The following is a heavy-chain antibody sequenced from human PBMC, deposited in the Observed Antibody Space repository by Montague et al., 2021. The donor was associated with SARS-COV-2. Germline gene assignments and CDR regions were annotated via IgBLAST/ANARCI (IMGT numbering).Heavy chain of an antibody. J-gene: IGHJ4*02. CDR3: ARLGVDIVTTAIDY. V-gene: IGHV3-30-3*01. D-gene: IGHD5-12*01. CDR1: GFTFSSYA. CDR2: ISYDGSNK. Sequence: SLSLSCSASGFTFSSYAMHWVRQAPGKGLEWVAVISYDGSNKYYADSVKGRFTISRDNSKNTLYLQMNSLRAEDTAVYYCARLGVDIVTTAIDYWGQGTLVTVSS.